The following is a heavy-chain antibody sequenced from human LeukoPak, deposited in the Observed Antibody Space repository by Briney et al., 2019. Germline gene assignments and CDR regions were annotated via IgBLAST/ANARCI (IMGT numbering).Heavy chain of an antibody. CDR3: AKWGDFDILTGYYASDF. Sequence: GGSLRLSCVASGFTLSNYAMSWVRQAPGKRLEWVSAVTGRGGSTYYADSVKGRFTISRDNSRNTLFLQMNSLRAEDTAIYYCAKWGDFDILTGYYASDFWGQGTLVTVSS. D-gene: IGHD3-9*01. CDR2: VTGRGGST. CDR1: GFTLSNYA. V-gene: IGHV3-23*01. J-gene: IGHJ4*02.